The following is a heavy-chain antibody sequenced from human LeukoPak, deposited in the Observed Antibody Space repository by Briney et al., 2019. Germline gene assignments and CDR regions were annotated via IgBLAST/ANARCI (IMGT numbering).Heavy chain of an antibody. D-gene: IGHD5-12*01. J-gene: IGHJ4*02. CDR2: IYTSGST. CDR1: GGSISSYY. V-gene: IGHV4-4*07. Sequence: SETLSLTCTVSGGSISSYYWSWIRQPAGKGLEWIGRIYTSGSTNYNPSLKSRVTMSVDTSKNQFSLKLSPVTAADTAVYYCARDGGYSGYDYLAVGYYFDYWGQGTLATVSS. CDR3: ARDGGYSGYDYLAVGYYFDY.